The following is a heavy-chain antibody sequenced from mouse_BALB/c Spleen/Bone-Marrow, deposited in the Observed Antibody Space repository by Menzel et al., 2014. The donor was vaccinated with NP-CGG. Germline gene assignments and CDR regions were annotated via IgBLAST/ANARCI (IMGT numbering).Heavy chain of an antibody. CDR2: TDPENGNT. V-gene: IGHV14-1*02. J-gene: IGHJ4*01. CDR3: ARSTTATDYAMDY. D-gene: IGHD1-2*01. Sequence: VQLKDSGAELVRPGALVKLSCKASGFNIKDYYMHWVKQRPEQGLEWIGWTDPENGNTIYDPKFQGKASITADTSSNTAYLQLSSLTSEDTAVYYCARSTTATDYAMDYWGQGTSVTVSS. CDR1: GFNIKDYY.